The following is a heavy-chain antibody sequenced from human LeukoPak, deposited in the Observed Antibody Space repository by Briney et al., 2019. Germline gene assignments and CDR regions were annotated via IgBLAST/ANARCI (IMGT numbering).Heavy chain of an antibody. CDR3: ARDLGYSSSWYDY. CDR1: GYTFPSYG. J-gene: IGHJ4*02. CDR2: ISAYNGNT. V-gene: IGHV1-18*01. D-gene: IGHD6-13*01. Sequence: ASVKVSCKASGYTFPSYGITGGGQPPGQGLEWRGWISAYNGNTNYAQKLQGRVTMTTDTSTSTAYMELRSLRSDDTAVYYCARDLGYSSSWYDYWGQGTLVTVSS.